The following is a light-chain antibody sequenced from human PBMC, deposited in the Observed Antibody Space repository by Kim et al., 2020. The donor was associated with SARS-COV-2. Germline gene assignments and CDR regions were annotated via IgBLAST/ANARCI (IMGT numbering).Light chain of an antibody. CDR1: QRVSSH. CDR3: QQYSNWPPVYS. CDR2: VAI. Sequence: SPGERATRFCRASQRVSSHLAWYQQKPGQAPRLLIFVAITRVAGVPARFSGSGSGTEFTLTVSSLQSEDVAVYYCQQYSNWPPVYSFGQGTKLEI. J-gene: IGKJ2*01. V-gene: IGKV3D-15*01.